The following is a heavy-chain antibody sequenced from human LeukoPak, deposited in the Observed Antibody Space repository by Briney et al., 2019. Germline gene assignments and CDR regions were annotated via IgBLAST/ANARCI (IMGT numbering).Heavy chain of an antibody. CDR1: GFTFSSYS. J-gene: IGHJ4*02. V-gene: IGHV3-48*04. D-gene: IGHD5-24*01. CDR2: ISSSSSTI. CDR3: ARGNNTFEMATLALDH. Sequence: GGSLRLSCAASGFTFSSYSMNWVRQAPGKGLEWVSYISSSSSTIYYADSVKGRFTISRDNAKNSLFLQMNSLRVEDTAVYYCARGNNTFEMATLALDHWGQGALVTVSS.